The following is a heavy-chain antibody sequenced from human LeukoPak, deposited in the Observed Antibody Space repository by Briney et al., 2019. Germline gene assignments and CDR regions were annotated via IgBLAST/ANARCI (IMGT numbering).Heavy chain of an antibody. CDR1: GFTFSSYG. D-gene: IGHD3-22*01. Sequence: GGSLRLSCAASGFTFSSYGMHWVRQAPGKGLEWVAVIWYDGSNKYYADSVKGRFTISRDNSKNTLYLQMNSLRAEDTAVYYCARASSSSGYYSYFDYWGQGTLVTVSS. CDR3: ARASSSSGYYSYFDY. J-gene: IGHJ4*02. V-gene: IGHV3-33*01. CDR2: IWYDGSNK.